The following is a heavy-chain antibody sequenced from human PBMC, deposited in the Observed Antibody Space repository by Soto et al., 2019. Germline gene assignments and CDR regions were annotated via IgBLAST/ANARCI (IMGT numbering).Heavy chain of an antibody. CDR1: GGSISSYY. CDR3: ARDRRSPTYYYDSSGYYYFDY. Sequence: QVQLQESGPGLVKPSETLSLTCTVSGGSISSYYWSWIRQPAGKGLEWIGRIYTSGSTNYNPSLKRRVTMSVDTPKNQFSLKLSSVTAADTAVYYCARDRRSPTYYYDSSGYYYFDYWGQGTLVTVSS. D-gene: IGHD3-22*01. CDR2: IYTSGST. V-gene: IGHV4-4*07. J-gene: IGHJ4*02.